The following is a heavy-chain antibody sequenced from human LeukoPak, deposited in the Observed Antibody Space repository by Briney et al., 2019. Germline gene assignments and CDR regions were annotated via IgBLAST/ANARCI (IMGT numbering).Heavy chain of an antibody. CDR3: AREIFYYGSGSYYDY. D-gene: IGHD3-10*01. Sequence: SETLSLTCTVSGGSISSSSYYWGWIRQPPGKGLEWIGSIYYSGSTYYNPSLKSRVTISVDTSKNQFSLKLSSVTAADTAVYYCAREIFYYGSGSYYDYWGQGTLVTVSS. V-gene: IGHV4-39*07. CDR2: IYYSGST. J-gene: IGHJ4*02. CDR1: GGSISSSSYY.